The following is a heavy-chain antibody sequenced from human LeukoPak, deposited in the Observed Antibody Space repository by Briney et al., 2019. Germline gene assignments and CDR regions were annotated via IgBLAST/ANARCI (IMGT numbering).Heavy chain of an antibody. CDR2: IYYSGST. D-gene: IGHD4-17*01. CDR3: ARDNGLNSDYGAFDI. Sequence: SQTLSLTCTVSGGSISSGGYYWSWIRQHPGKGLEWIGYIYYSGSTYYNPSLKSRVTISVDTSKNQFSLKLSSVTAADTAVYYCARDNGLNSDYGAFDIWGQGTMVTVSS. CDR1: GGSISSGGYY. J-gene: IGHJ3*02. V-gene: IGHV4-31*03.